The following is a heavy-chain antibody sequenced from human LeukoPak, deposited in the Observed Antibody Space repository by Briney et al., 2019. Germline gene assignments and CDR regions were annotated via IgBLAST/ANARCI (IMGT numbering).Heavy chain of an antibody. J-gene: IGHJ5*02. Sequence: ASVKVSCKASGYTFTSYGISWVRQAPGQGLEWMGWISAYNGNTNYAQKLQGRVTMTTDTSTSTAYMELRSLRSDDTAVYYCARDRVVITVPDWFDPWGQGTLVTVSS. V-gene: IGHV1-18*01. CDR1: GYTFTSYG. CDR3: ARDRVVITVPDWFDP. CDR2: ISAYNGNT. D-gene: IGHD3-3*01.